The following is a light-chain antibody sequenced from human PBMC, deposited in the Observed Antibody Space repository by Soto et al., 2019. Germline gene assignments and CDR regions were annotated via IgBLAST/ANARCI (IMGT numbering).Light chain of an antibody. CDR2: DAS. Sequence: EIVLTQSPATLSLSPGERATLSCRASQSVSIYLAWYQQKPGQAPRLLIYDASNRATGIPARFSGSGSGTDFPLTISRLEPEDFAVYFCQQRSNWLTWTFGQGTKVEI. CDR3: QQRSNWLTWT. CDR1: QSVSIY. J-gene: IGKJ1*01. V-gene: IGKV3-11*01.